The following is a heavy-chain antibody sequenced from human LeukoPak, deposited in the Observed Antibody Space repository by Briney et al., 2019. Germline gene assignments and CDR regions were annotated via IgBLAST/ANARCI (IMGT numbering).Heavy chain of an antibody. Sequence: GGSLRLSCAASGFIFSNYAIHWVRQAPGKGLEWVAVISYDGDNEYYADSVKGRFTISRDNSKDRLYLQMNSLRPEDTAMYYCARVRGGRSWYYYGMDVWGRGTTVTVSS. V-gene: IGHV3-30-3*01. CDR2: ISYDGDNE. CDR1: GFIFSNYA. J-gene: IGHJ6*02. D-gene: IGHD3-16*01. CDR3: ARVRGGRSWYYYGMDV.